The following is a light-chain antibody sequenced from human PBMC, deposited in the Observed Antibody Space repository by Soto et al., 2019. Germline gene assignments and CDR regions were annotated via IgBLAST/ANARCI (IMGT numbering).Light chain of an antibody. J-gene: IGKJ4*01. Sequence: DIQLIQSPATLSASVGDRITITCRASENILKFLAWYQQRSGRAPNLLIYAASDLETRVPSRFSGRGSGTEFTLTIDSLQPDDSATYYCQHYNTQSITFGGGTKVDVK. CDR2: AAS. V-gene: IGKV1-5*01. CDR1: ENILKF. CDR3: QHYNTQSIT.